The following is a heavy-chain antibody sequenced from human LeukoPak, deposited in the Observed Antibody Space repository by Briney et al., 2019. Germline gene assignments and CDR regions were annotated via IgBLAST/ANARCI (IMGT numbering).Heavy chain of an antibody. CDR3: ARVVGLTGYSSSWYSGYYYYMDV. V-gene: IGHV1-69*06. J-gene: IGHJ6*03. Sequence: ASVSVSCKPSGGTFSIYAISWVRQAPGQGLEWMGGIIPIFVTTNYAQKFQDRVTITADKSTSTAYMELSSLRSEDTAVYYCARVVGLTGYSSSWYSGYYYYMDVWGKGTTVTVSS. D-gene: IGHD6-13*01. CDR1: GGTFSIYA. CDR2: IIPIFVTT.